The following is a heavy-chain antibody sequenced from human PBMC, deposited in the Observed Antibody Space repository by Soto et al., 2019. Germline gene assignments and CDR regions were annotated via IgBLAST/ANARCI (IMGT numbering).Heavy chain of an antibody. CDR2: ISSSSTI. CDR3: ARGQEELTIFGVVITEFDY. J-gene: IGHJ4*02. V-gene: IGHV3-48*01. Sequence: GGSLRLSCAASGFTFSSYSMNWIRQAPGKGLEWVSYISSSSTIYYADSVKGRFTISRDNAKNSLYLQMNSLRAEDTAVYYCARGQEELTIFGVVITEFDYWGQGTLVTVSS. CDR1: GFTFSSYS. D-gene: IGHD3-3*01.